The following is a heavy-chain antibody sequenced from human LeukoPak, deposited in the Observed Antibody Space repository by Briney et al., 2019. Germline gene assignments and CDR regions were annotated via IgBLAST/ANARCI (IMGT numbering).Heavy chain of an antibody. D-gene: IGHD3-22*01. Sequence: PSETLSLTCTVSGGSISSGSYYWSWIRQPAGKGLEWIGRIYTSGSTNYNPSLKSRVTISVDTSKNQFSLKLSSVTAADTAVYYCARDFINFPYYYDQPRENWFDPWGQGTLVTVSS. J-gene: IGHJ5*02. CDR3: ARDFINFPYYYDQPRENWFDP. CDR2: IYTSGST. V-gene: IGHV4-61*02. CDR1: GGSISSGSYY.